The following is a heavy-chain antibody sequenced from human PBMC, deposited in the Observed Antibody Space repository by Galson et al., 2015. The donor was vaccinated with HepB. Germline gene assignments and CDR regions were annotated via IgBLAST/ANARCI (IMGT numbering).Heavy chain of an antibody. CDR2: IKDNGREK. D-gene: IGHD2/OR15-2a*01. Sequence: LRLSCAVSGFIFSDYWMAWVRQAPGKGLEWVANIKDNGREKNYVDSLKGRFTISRDNARNSLYLQMNSLTAEDTAMYYCAREHYYYFESWGQGTLVTVSS. V-gene: IGHV3-7*01. CDR1: GFIFSDYW. J-gene: IGHJ4*02. CDR3: AREHYYYFES.